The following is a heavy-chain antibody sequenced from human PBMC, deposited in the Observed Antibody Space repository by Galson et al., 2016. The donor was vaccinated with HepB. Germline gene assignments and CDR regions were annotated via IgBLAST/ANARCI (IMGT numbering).Heavy chain of an antibody. CDR1: GFTVSSYG. D-gene: IGHD3-16*02. CDR3: ARDLSYGSNWFDP. V-gene: IGHV3-33*01. CDR2: IQFDGSKK. J-gene: IGHJ5*02. Sequence: SLRLSCAGSGFTVSSYGMHWVRQAPGKGLEWVAAIQFDGSKKYYGDSVKGRFTISRDDSKNTVYLQMSSLRAEDTAIYFCARDLSYGSNWFDPRGQGTLVTVAS.